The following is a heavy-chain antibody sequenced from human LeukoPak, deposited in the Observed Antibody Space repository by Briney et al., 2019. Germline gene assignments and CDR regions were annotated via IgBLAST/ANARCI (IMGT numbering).Heavy chain of an antibody. J-gene: IGHJ4*02. CDR2: MNPNSGNT. CDR3: ARHNQDYGDYVYGY. CDR1: GYTFTSYD. D-gene: IGHD4-17*01. Sequence: ASVKVSCKASGYTFTSYDINWVRQATGQGLEWMGWMNPNSGNTGYAQKFQGRVTMTRDTSISTAYMELSRLRSDDTAVYYCARHNQDYGDYVYGYWGQGTLVTVSS. V-gene: IGHV1-8*01.